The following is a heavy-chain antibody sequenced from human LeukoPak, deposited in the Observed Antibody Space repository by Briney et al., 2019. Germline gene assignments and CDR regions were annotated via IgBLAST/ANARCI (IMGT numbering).Heavy chain of an antibody. CDR1: GDSISSFY. J-gene: IGHJ5*02. CDR3: ARHPFATPFDR. D-gene: IGHD2-15*01. Sequence: PSETLSLTCTVSGDSISSFYWSWIRQPPGKGLEWSGYVFYTGDTNSNPSLKSRGTVSLDTSKRQVSPRLTSVTAADTAVYYCARHPFATPFDRWGRGTLVTVSS. V-gene: IGHV4-59*08. CDR2: VFYTGDT.